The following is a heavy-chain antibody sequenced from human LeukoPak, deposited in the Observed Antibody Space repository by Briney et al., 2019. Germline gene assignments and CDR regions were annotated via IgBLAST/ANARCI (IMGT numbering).Heavy chain of an antibody. CDR2: ISYDGSNK. V-gene: IGHV3-30-3*01. J-gene: IGHJ6*02. CDR1: GFTFSSYA. CDR3: AREVRYFDGGNYHYYYGMDV. Sequence: GGSLRLSCAASGFTFSSYAMHWVRQAPGKGLEWVAVISYDGSNKYYADSVKGRFTISRDNSKNTLYLQMNSLRAEDTAVYYCAREVRYFDGGNYHYYYGMDVWGQGTTVTVSS. D-gene: IGHD3-9*01.